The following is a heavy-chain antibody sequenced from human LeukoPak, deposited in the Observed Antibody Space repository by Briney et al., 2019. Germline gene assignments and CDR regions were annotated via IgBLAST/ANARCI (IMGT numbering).Heavy chain of an antibody. CDR1: GFAFNDFT. D-gene: IGHD6-19*01. CDR2: ISGGGGSI. CDR3: AKEHISGWPNFDS. J-gene: IGHJ4*02. V-gene: IGHV3-43*01. Sequence: PGGSLRLSCAASGFAFNDFTMHWVRQPPGKGLEWISLISGGGGSIYYADSVKGRFTISRDKSRDSLSLYLQMNSLRADDSALYYCAKEHISGWPNFDSWGQGTLVTVSS.